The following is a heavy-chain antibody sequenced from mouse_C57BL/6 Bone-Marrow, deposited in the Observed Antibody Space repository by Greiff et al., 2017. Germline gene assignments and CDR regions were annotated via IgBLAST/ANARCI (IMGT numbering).Heavy chain of an antibody. D-gene: IGHD1-1*01. CDR1: GFTFTDYY. CDR3: ARYSTTLVAPYFDY. Sequence: EVKLVESGGGLVQPGGSLSLSCAASGFTFTDYYMSWVRQPPGKALEWLGFIRNKANGYTTEYSASVKGRFTISRDNSQSILYLQMNALRAEDSATYYCARYSTTLVAPYFDYWGQFTTLTVSS. V-gene: IGHV7-3*01. J-gene: IGHJ2*01. CDR2: IRNKANGYTT.